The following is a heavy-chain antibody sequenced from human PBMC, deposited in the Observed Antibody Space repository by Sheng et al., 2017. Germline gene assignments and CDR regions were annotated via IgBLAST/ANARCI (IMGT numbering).Heavy chain of an antibody. Sequence: GGVVQPGRSLRLSCAASGFTFSSYGMHWVRQAPGKGLEWVAVIWYDGSNKYYADSVKGRFTISRDNSKNTLYLQMNSLRAEDTAVYYCARDGRLYRGGDYYYYGMDVWGQGTTVTVSS. CDR1: GFTFSSYG. D-gene: IGHD4-4*01. J-gene: IGHJ6*02. CDR3: ARDGRLYRGGDYYYYGMDV. V-gene: IGHV3-33*01. CDR2: IWYDGSNK.